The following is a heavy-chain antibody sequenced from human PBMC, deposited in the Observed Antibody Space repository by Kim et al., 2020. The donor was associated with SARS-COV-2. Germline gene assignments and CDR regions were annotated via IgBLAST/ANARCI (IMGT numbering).Heavy chain of an antibody. D-gene: IGHD4-17*01. J-gene: IGHJ6*02. Sequence: KGRFTISRDNCKNTLYLQMKSLRAEDTAVYYCAKDPAYGDYSYYYYGMDVWGQGTTVTVSS. CDR3: AKDPAYGDYSYYYYGMDV. V-gene: IGHV3-23*01.